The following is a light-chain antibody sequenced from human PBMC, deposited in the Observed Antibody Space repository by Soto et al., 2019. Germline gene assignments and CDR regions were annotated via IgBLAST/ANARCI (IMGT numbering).Light chain of an antibody. J-gene: IGKJ4*01. CDR3: QQYGSSPGLT. CDR1: QSVSSL. Sequence: EIVMTQSPATLSVSPGERATLSCRASQSVSSLLAWYQQKPGQAPRLLIYRASSRATGIPDRFSGSGSGTDFSLTISSLEPEDFAVYYCQQYGSSPGLTFGGGTKVDIK. V-gene: IGKV3-20*01. CDR2: RAS.